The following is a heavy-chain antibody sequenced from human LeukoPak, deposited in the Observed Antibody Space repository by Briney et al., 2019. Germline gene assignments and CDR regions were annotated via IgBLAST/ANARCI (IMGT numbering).Heavy chain of an antibody. CDR1: GDSISSYY. CDR3: ARAYYDFWSGYSNWFDP. CDR2: IYYSGST. J-gene: IGHJ5*02. D-gene: IGHD3-3*01. V-gene: IGHV4-59*01. Sequence: SETLSLTCTVSGDSISSYYWSWIRQPPGKGLEWIGYIYYSGSTNYNPSLKSRVTISVDTSKNQFSLKLSSVTAADTAVYYCARAYYDFWSGYSNWFDPWGQGTLVTVSS.